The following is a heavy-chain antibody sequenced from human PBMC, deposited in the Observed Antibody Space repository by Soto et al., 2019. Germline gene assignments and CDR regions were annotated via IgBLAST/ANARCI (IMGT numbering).Heavy chain of an antibody. J-gene: IGHJ5*01. D-gene: IGHD3-16*02. CDR1: GFTFGDFS. CDR3: ARVEFHLGEFSVYRSLDS. Sequence: EVQLVESGGGAVRPGGFHRLSCAASGFTFGDFSMHWIRQAPGKWREYVSVINSDGDGKYFTDSVKARFTISRDNSKNTPYIHMGSLKTEHTAIYYCARVEFHLGEFSVYRSLDSWGQGTMVAVSS. V-gene: IGHV3-64*07. CDR2: INSDGDGK.